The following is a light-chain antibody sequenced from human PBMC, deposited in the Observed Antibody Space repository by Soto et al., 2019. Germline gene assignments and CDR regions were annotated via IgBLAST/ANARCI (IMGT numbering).Light chain of an antibody. Sequence: EIVLTQSPGTLSLSPGERATLSCRASQSVSSTHLAWYQQEPGQAPRLLIYDASSRATGIPDRFSGSGSGTDFTLTISRLEPEDFAVYCCQQFDGSLWTFGQGTKVEIK. CDR2: DAS. CDR1: QSVSSTH. V-gene: IGKV3-20*01. J-gene: IGKJ1*01. CDR3: QQFDGSLWT.